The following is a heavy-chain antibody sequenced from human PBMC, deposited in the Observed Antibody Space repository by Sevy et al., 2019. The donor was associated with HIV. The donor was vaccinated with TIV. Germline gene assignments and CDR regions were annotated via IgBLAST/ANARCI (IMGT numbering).Heavy chain of an antibody. CDR2: ISYDGSNK. Sequence: GGSLRLSCAASGFTFSSYAMHWVRQAPGKGLEWVAVISYDGSNKYYADSLKGRFTISRDNFKNTLYLQMNSLRAEDTAVYYCARDTATPGYGMDVWGQGTTVTVSS. CDR3: ARDTATPGYGMDV. V-gene: IGHV3-30-3*01. D-gene: IGHD6-25*01. CDR1: GFTFSSYA. J-gene: IGHJ6*02.